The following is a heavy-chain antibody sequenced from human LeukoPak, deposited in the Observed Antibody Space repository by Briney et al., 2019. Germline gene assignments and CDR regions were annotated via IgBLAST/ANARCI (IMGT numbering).Heavy chain of an antibody. D-gene: IGHD3-3*01. CDR3: ARVEKYHFWSGYYGNYYYYYMDV. Sequence: GGSLRLSCAASGFAFSDYYMNWIRQAPGKGLEWVSYISSSGGSIYYADPEKGRFTISRDNAKNSLYLQMNSLRAEDSAVYYCARVEKYHFWSGYYGNYYYYYMDVWGKGTTVTVSS. V-gene: IGHV3-11*04. CDR2: ISSSGGSI. CDR1: GFAFSDYY. J-gene: IGHJ6*03.